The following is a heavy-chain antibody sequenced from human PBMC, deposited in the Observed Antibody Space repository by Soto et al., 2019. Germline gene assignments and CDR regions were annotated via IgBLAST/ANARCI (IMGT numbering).Heavy chain of an antibody. V-gene: IGHV1-69*13. Sequence: ASVKVSCKASGGTFSSYAISWVRQAPGQGLEWMGGIIPIFGTANYAQKFQGRVTITADESTSTAYMELSSLRSEDTAVYYCARGGSSLRYNWSDPWCQGPLVTVSS. CDR3: ARGGSSLRYNWSDP. CDR1: GGTFSSYA. D-gene: IGHD6-6*01. J-gene: IGHJ5*02. CDR2: IIPIFGTA.